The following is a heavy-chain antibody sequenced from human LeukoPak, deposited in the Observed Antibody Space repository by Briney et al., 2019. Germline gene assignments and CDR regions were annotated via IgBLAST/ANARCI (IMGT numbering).Heavy chain of an antibody. J-gene: IGHJ4*02. CDR2: INHSGST. CDR1: GGSFSGYY. CDR3: ARRGWDNWNYENY. V-gene: IGHV4-34*01. Sequence: KSSETLSLTCAVYGGSFSGYYWSWIRQPPGKGLEWIAEINHSGSTNYTPSLKSRVTISVDTSKNQFSLKLSSVTAADTAVYYCARRGWDNWNYENYWGQGTLVTVSS. D-gene: IGHD1-7*01.